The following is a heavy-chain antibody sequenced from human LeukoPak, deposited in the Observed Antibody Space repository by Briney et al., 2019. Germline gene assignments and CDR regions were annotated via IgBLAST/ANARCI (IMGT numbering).Heavy chain of an antibody. CDR1: GFTVSSNY. D-gene: IGHD6-19*01. J-gene: IGHJ4*02. CDR3: AKDVAGPPLYYFDY. Sequence: PGGSLRLSCAASGFTVSSNYMSWVRQAPGKGLEWVSVIYSGGSTYYADSVKGRFTISRDNSKNTLYLQMNSLRAEDTAVYYCAKDVAGPPLYYFDYWGQGTLVTVSS. CDR2: IYSGGST. V-gene: IGHV3-53*01.